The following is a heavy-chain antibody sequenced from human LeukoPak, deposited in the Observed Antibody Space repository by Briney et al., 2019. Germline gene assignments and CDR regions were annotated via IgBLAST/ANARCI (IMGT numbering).Heavy chain of an antibody. D-gene: IGHD6-19*01. V-gene: IGHV3-23*01. Sequence: PGGSLRLSCAASGFTSSSYAMSLVRQAAGKGLEWISPISGSGGSTYYADSVKGRFTISRDNSKNTLYLQMNSLRAEDTAVYYCAKRTIAVTTTHYFDYWGQGTLVTVSS. CDR2: ISGSGGST. J-gene: IGHJ4*02. CDR1: GFTSSSYA. CDR3: AKRTIAVTTTHYFDY.